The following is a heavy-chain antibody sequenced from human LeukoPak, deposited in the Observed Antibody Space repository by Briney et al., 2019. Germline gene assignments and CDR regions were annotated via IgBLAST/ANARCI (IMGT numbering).Heavy chain of an antibody. V-gene: IGHV3-23*01. CDR1: GFTFSSYA. J-gene: IGHJ6*02. CDR3: ARIREPNIMAYYYGMDV. CDR2: ISNSGGNT. Sequence: GGSLRLSCAASGFTFSSYALSWVRQAPGKGLDWVSAISNSGGNTYYAASVQGRFTISRDNSKNTLFLQMDSLRAEDTAVYFCARIREPNIMAYYYGMDVWGQGTTVTVSS. D-gene: IGHD3-16*01.